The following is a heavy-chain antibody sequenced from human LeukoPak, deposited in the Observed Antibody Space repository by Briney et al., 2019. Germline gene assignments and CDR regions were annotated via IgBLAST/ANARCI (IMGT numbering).Heavy chain of an antibody. CDR2: IIPILGIA. D-gene: IGHD2-15*01. V-gene: IGHV1-69*04. CDR1: GGTLSSYA. J-gene: IGHJ4*02. Sequence: SVKVSCKASGGTLSSYAISWVRQAPGQGLEWMGRIIPILGIANYAQKFQGRVTITADKSTSTAYMELSSLRSEDTAVYYCARARWATHDFDYWGQGTLVTVSS. CDR3: ARARWATHDFDY.